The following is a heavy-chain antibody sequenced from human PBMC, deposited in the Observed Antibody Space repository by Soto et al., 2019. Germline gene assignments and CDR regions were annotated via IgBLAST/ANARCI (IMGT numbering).Heavy chain of an antibody. Sequence: GGSLRLSCAASGFTFSSYAMHWVRQAPGKGLEWVAVISYDGSNKYYADSVKGRFTISRGNSKNTLYLQMNSLRAEDTAVYYCARDGYCSGGSCYSVPVFDYWGQGTLVTVSS. V-gene: IGHV3-30-3*01. CDR1: GFTFSSYA. CDR3: ARDGYCSGGSCYSVPVFDY. D-gene: IGHD2-15*01. J-gene: IGHJ4*02. CDR2: ISYDGSNK.